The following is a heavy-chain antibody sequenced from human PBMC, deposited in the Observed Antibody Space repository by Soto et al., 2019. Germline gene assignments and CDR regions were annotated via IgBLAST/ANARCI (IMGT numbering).Heavy chain of an antibody. CDR2: ITGSGGGT. CDR1: GFTFSSYV. V-gene: IGHV3-23*01. J-gene: IGHJ5*02. CDR3: AQSPSGYYNH. D-gene: IGHD3-22*01. Sequence: GGSLRLSCAASGFTFSSYVMSWVRQTPGKGLEWVSGITGSGGGTYYADSVKGRFTISRDNAKNSLYLQMNSLRAEDTAVYYCAQSPSGYYNHWGQGTLVTVSS.